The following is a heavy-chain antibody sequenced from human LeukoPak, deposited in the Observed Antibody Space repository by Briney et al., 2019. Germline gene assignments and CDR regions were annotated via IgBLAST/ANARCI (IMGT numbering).Heavy chain of an antibody. J-gene: IGHJ4*02. CDR2: IYYSGST. D-gene: IGHD2-2*01. CDR1: GGSISSSSYY. CDR3: ARGSGVPAGFSFDY. V-gene: IGHV4-39*07. Sequence: SETLSLTCTVSGGSISSSSYYWGWIRQPPGKGLEWIGSIYYSGSTYYNPSLKSRVTISVDTSKNQFSLKLSSVTAADTAVYYCARGSGVPAGFSFDYWGQGTLVTVSS.